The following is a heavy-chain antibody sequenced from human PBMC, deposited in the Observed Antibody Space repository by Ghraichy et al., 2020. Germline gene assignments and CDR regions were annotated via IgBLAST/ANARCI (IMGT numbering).Heavy chain of an antibody. D-gene: IGHD1-26*01. Sequence: SLRLSCAASGFTFGDYAVHWVRQAPGKGLEWVSGISWNSGIIGYADSVEGRFTISRDNTKNSLFLQMNSLRAEDTAFYYCVKDIMSVVGAMSYFDNWGQGTLVTVSS. CDR1: GFTFGDYA. J-gene: IGHJ4*02. CDR2: ISWNSGII. V-gene: IGHV3-9*01. CDR3: VKDIMSVVGAMSYFDN.